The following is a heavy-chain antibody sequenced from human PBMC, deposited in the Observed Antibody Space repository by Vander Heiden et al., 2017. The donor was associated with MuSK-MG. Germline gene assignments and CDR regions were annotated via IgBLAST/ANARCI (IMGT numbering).Heavy chain of an antibody. Sequence: QVQLVQSGAEVKKPGASVTVSCKASGYTFTSFAMHWVRQAPGQRLEWMVWINTGNGNTIYSQKFQGRVTITRDASASTAYMELSSLRSEDTAVYYCARGYYYGSGNYHLDYWGQGTLVTVSS. CDR2: INTGNGNT. J-gene: IGHJ4*02. V-gene: IGHV1-3*04. D-gene: IGHD3-10*01. CDR3: ARGYYYGSGNYHLDY. CDR1: GYTFTSFA.